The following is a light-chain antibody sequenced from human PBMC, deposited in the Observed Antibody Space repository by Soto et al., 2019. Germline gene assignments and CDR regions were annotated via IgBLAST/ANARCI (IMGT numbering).Light chain of an antibody. CDR3: AAWDDSLNGYV. CDR2: SNN. Sequence: QSVLTQPPSASGTPGQRVTISCSGSSSNIGSNTVNWYQQLPGTAPKLLIYSNNQRTSGVPDRFSGSKSVTSASLAISGLPSEDEADYYCAAWDDSLNGYVFGTGTKLTVL. V-gene: IGLV1-44*01. J-gene: IGLJ1*01. CDR1: SSNIGSNT.